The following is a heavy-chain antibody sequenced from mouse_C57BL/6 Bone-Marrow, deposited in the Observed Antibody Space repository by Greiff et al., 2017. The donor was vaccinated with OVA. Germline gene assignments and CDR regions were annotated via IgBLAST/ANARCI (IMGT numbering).Heavy chain of an antibody. CDR3: YYVWYFDV. D-gene: IGHD1-1*01. Sequence: QVQLQQPGAELVKPGASVKLSCKASGYTFTSYWIQWVKQRPGQGLEWIGEIDPSDSYTNYNQKFKGKATLTVDTSSSTAYMQLSSLTSEDSAVYYCYYVWYFDVWGTGTTVTVSS. V-gene: IGHV1-50*01. CDR1: GYTFTSYW. J-gene: IGHJ1*03. CDR2: IDPSDSYT.